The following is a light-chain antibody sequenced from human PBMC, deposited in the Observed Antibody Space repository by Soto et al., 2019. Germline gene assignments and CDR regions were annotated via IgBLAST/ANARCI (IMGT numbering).Light chain of an antibody. V-gene: IGLV4-60*02. CDR1: SGHSSYI. CDR2: LEGSGSY. Sequence: QPVLTQSSSASASLRSSVKLTCTLSSGHSSYISAWHQQQPGKAPRYLMKLEGSGSYNKGSGVPDRFSGSSSGADRYLTISNLQFEDEADYYCETWDSNTRVFGTGTKLTVL. CDR3: ETWDSNTRV. J-gene: IGLJ1*01.